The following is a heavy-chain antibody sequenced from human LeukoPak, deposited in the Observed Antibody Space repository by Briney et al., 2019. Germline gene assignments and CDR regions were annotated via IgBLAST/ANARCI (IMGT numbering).Heavy chain of an antibody. CDR1: GYTLTELS. Sequence: ASVKVSCKVSGYTLTELSMHWVRQAPGKGLEWMGGFDPEDGETIYAQKFQGRVTMTEDTSTDTAYMELSSLRSEDTAVYYCATQRITIFGVVSNWYFDLWGRGTLVTVSS. D-gene: IGHD3-3*01. V-gene: IGHV1-24*01. J-gene: IGHJ2*01. CDR3: ATQRITIFGVVSNWYFDL. CDR2: FDPEDGET.